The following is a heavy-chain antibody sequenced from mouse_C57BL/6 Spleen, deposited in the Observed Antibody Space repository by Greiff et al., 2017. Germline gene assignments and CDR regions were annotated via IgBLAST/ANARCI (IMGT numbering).Heavy chain of an antibody. Sequence: VQLQQSGPELVKPGASVKLSCKASGYTFTSYDINWVQQRPGQGLEWIGWIDPRDGSTKYNEKFKGKATLTVDTSSSTAYMELHSLTSEDSAVYYCARESYGYFEGWGTGATVTV. J-gene: IGHJ1*03. CDR2: IDPRDGST. CDR1: GYTFTSYD. V-gene: IGHV1-85*01. CDR3: ARESYGYFEG.